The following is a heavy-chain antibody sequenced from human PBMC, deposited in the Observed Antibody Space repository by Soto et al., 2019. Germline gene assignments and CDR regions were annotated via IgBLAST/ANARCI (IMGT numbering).Heavy chain of an antibody. V-gene: IGHV4-39*01. CDR1: GVSISSSPYY. D-gene: IGHD1-1*01. CDR2: IYYNGNT. J-gene: IGHJ4*02. Sequence: PSETLSLTCTVSGVSISSSPYYLGWIRQPPGKGLEWIGNIYYNGNTFYNPSLKSRVTISVDTSKNQFSLKLSSVTAADTAVYYCARHGPLSNNWNQLDYWGQGTLVTVSS. CDR3: ARHGPLSNNWNQLDY.